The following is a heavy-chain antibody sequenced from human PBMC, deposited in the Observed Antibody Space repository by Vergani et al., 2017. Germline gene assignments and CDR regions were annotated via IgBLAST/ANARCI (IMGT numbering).Heavy chain of an antibody. D-gene: IGHD3-9*01. V-gene: IGHV4-39*01. CDR3: ARTESFIFRYCHWAL. CDR1: GGSITSSSYY. J-gene: IGHJ4*02. Sequence: QLHLQESGPGLVKPSETLSLTCTVSGGSITSSSYYWGWIRQPPGKGLEWIGNIYHSGGAYYNPSLKGRVTISVDTSKNQFSLEVTSVTAADTAIYFCARTESFIFRYCHWALWGQGTLVTVSS. CDR2: IYHSGGA.